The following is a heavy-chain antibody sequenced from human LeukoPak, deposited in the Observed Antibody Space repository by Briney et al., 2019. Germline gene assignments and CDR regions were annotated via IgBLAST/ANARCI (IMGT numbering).Heavy chain of an antibody. CDR3: ARREPQGCSGTSCFAGPVGH. CDR2: ISGTSDYI. Sequence: GGSLRLSCAASGFTFSSYSMNWVRQAPGKGLEWVSSISGTSDYIYYADSVKGRFTISRDNGQNSLYLQMNSLRAEDTAVYYCARREPQGCSGTSCFAGPVGHWGQGALVTVSS. D-gene: IGHD2-2*01. J-gene: IGHJ4*02. CDR1: GFTFSSYS. V-gene: IGHV3-21*06.